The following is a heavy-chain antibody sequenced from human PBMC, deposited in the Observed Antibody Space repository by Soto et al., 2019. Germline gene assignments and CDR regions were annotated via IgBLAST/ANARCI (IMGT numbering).Heavy chain of an antibody. V-gene: IGHV4-31*03. CDR2: IYYSGST. CDR1: GGSISSGGYY. D-gene: IGHD2-2*01. J-gene: IGHJ6*03. Sequence: SETLSLTCTVSGGSISSGGYYWSWIRQHPGKGLEWIGYIYYSGSTYYNPSLKSRVTISVDTSKNQFSLKLSSVTAADTAVYYCARVDSTSSTYYMDVWGKGTTVTVSS. CDR3: ARVDSTSSTYYMDV.